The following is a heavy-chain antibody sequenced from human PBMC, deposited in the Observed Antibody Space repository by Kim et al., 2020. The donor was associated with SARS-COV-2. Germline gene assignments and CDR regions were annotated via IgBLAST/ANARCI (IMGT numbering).Heavy chain of an antibody. Sequence: LKTGVTISVDTSRNQFSLKLSSVTAADTAVYYCARRVYYDSSGYYSFDYWGQGTLVTVSS. V-gene: IGHV4-39*01. J-gene: IGHJ4*02. D-gene: IGHD3-22*01. CDR3: ARRVYYDSSGYYSFDY.